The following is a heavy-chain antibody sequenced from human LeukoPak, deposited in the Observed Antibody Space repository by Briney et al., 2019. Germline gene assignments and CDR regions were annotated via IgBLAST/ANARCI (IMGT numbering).Heavy chain of an antibody. Sequence: GGSLRLSCAASGFTFSSYSMNWVRQAPGKGLEWVSSISSSSSYIYYADSVKGRFTISRDNAKNSLYLQMNSLRAEDTAVYYCASSYYYGSGSYYNSDYWGQGTLVTVS. D-gene: IGHD3-10*01. CDR1: GFTFSSYS. J-gene: IGHJ4*02. CDR3: ASSYYYGSGSYYNSDY. CDR2: ISSSSSYI. V-gene: IGHV3-21*01.